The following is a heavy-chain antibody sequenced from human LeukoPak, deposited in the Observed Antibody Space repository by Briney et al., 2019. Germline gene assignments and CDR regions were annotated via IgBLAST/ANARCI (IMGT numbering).Heavy chain of an antibody. CDR2: ISSSGGST. J-gene: IGHJ4*02. CDR1: GFTFSSYA. D-gene: IGHD5-24*01. Sequence: GGSLRLSCSVSGFTFSSYAMHWVRQAPGKGLEYVSGISSSGGSTYYADSVKGRFTISRDNSKNTLCLQMSSLRAEDTAVYYCVKVSSGGYNFYYFDYWGQGTLVTVSS. CDR3: VKVSSGGYNFYYFDY. V-gene: IGHV3-64D*09.